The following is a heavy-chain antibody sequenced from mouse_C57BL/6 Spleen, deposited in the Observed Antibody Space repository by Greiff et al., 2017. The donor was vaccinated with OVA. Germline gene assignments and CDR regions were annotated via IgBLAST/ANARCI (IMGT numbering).Heavy chain of an antibody. J-gene: IGHJ2*01. D-gene: IGHD3-3*01. CDR3: AREGPYYFDY. V-gene: IGHV1-82*01. Sequence: VQLKESGPELVKPGASVKISCKASGYAFSSSWMNWVKQRPGKGLEWIGRIYPGDGDTNYNGKFKGKATLTADKSSSTAYMQLSSLTSEDSAVYFCAREGPYYFDYWGQGTTLTVSS. CDR2: IYPGDGDT. CDR1: GYAFSSSW.